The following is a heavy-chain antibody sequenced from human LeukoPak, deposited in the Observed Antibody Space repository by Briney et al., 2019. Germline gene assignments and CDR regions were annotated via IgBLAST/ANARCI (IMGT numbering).Heavy chain of an antibody. J-gene: IGHJ4*02. CDR3: ASKSWIQLWAPFDY. D-gene: IGHD5-18*01. CDR2: IYSGGST. V-gene: IGHV3-66*02. Sequence: PGGSLRLSCAASGFTVSSNYMSWVRQAPGKGLEWVSVIYSGGSTYYADSVKGRFTISRDNSKNTLYLQMNSLRAEDTAVYYCASKSWIQLWAPFDYWGQGTLVTFSS. CDR1: GFTVSSNY.